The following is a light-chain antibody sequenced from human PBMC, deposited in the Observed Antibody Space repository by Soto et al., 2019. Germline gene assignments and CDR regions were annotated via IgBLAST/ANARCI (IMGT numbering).Light chain of an antibody. CDR3: QQYNNWPWT. V-gene: IGKV3-15*01. CDR2: DAS. CDR1: QSVSDN. Sequence: EIVLTPSPATLSVSPGERATLSCRARQSVSDNLAWYQQKPGQAPRLLIYDASTRATGIPARFGGSGSGTEFTLTISSLQSEDFAVYFCQQYNNWPWTFGQGTKVEIK. J-gene: IGKJ1*01.